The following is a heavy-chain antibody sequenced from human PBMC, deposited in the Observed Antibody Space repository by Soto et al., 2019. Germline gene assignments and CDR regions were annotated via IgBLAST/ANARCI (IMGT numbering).Heavy chain of an antibody. Sequence: QVQLQQWGAGLLKPSETLSLTCAVYGGSISGYYWSWIRQPPGKGLEWIGEINHSGSTNYNPSLKSRVPISLDTSKNQFSLKRSSVTAADTDVYYCARGGRDIVVVPAAKKKYFRHWGQGSLVTVGS. J-gene: IGHJ1*01. CDR1: GGSISGYY. D-gene: IGHD2-2*01. V-gene: IGHV4-34*01. CDR3: ARGGRDIVVVPAAKKKYFRH. CDR2: INHSGST.